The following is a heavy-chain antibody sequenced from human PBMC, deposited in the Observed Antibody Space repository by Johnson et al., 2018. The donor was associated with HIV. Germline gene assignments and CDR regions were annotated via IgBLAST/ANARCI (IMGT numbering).Heavy chain of an antibody. CDR1: GFTVSSNY. CDR2: IYSGGST. D-gene: IGHD2-2*01. V-gene: IGHV3-53*04. Sequence: VQLVESGGGVVQPGGSLRLSCAASGFTVSSNYMSWVRQAPGKGLEWVSVIYSGGSTGYADSVKGRFTISRDNAKNSMFLQMNRLRAEDTALYYCATGGWFQLRSKRRGAVDIWGKGAMVTVSS. CDR3: ATGGWFQLRSKRRGAVDI. J-gene: IGHJ3*02.